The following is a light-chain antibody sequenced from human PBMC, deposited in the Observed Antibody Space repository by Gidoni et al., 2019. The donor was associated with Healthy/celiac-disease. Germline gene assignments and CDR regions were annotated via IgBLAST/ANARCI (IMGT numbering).Light chain of an antibody. V-gene: IGKV1-6*01. Sequence: AIQMTQSPSPLSASVGDRVTITCRSSQGIRNDLGWYQQKPGKAPKLLIYAASSLQSGVPSRFSGSGSGTYFTLTISSLQPEDFATYYCLQDYNYPWTFGQGTKVEIK. CDR2: AAS. CDR3: LQDYNYPWT. J-gene: IGKJ1*01. CDR1: QGIRND.